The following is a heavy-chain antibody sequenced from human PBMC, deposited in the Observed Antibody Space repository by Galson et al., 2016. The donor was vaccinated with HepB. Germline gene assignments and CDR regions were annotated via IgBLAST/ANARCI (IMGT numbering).Heavy chain of an antibody. CDR1: GGAYRNIA. CDR2: LIPMFNEP. Sequence: SVKVSCKASGGAYRNIAFNWVRQAPGQGLEWMGGLIPMFNEPNYAQKFQGRVTITADSSTTTIFMELTRLRSDDTAVYYCARGSKTAGVDWGQGTLVTVSS. V-gene: IGHV1-69*06. D-gene: IGHD6-19*01. J-gene: IGHJ4*02. CDR3: ARGSKTAGVD.